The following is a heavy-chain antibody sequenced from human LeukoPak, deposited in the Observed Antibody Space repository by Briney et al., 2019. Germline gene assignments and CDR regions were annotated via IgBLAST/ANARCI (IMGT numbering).Heavy chain of an antibody. J-gene: IGHJ4*02. V-gene: IGHV1-2*02. D-gene: IGHD2-21*02. Sequence: ASVKVSCKASGYTFTGYYMHWVRQAPGQGLEWMGWINPNSGGTNYAQKFQGRVIMTRDTSISTAYMELSRLGSDDTAVYYCARGGSTDSIHSCGGNCYFLDYWGQGTLVTVSS. CDR3: ARGGSTDSIHSCGGNCYFLDY. CDR2: INPNSGGT. CDR1: GYTFTGYY.